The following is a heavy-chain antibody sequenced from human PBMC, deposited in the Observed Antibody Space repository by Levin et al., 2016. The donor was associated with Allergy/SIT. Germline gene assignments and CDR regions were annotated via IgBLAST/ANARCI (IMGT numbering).Heavy chain of an antibody. J-gene: IGHJ4*02. CDR3: AKDIPTQPYYYDSSGYYVFDY. Sequence: GGSLRLSCAASGFTFSSYAMSWVRQAPGKGLEWVSAISGSGGSTYYADSVKGRFTISRDNSKNTLYLQMNSLRAEDTAVYYCAKDIPTQPYYYDSSGYYVFDYWGQGTLVTVSS. CDR2: ISGSGGST. V-gene: IGHV3-23*01. D-gene: IGHD3-22*01. CDR1: GFTFSSYA.